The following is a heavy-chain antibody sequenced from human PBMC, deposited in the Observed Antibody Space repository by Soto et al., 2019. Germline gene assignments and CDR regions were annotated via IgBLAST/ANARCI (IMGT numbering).Heavy chain of an antibody. V-gene: IGHV4-39*01. D-gene: IGHD3-16*01. Sequence: QLQLQESGPGLVKPSETLSLACTVSGGSISSNSYYWDWIRQPPGKGLEWIGSLFYSGATYHNPSLQSRVTISVDTSKNQFSLHLSSVTAADTAVYYCARHAAYASVWGESDWSDYWGQGTLVTVSS. CDR3: ARHAAYASVWGESDWSDY. CDR2: LFYSGAT. J-gene: IGHJ4*02. CDR1: GGSISSNSYY.